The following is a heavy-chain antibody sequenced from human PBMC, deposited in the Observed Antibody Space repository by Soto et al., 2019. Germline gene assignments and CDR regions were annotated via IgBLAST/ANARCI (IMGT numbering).Heavy chain of an antibody. D-gene: IGHD3-10*01. CDR2: IYYSGET. Sequence: QVQLQESGPGLVKPSETLSLTCTVSGDSISRYYWSWIRLSPGKGLEWIGYIYYSGETNYNPSVKSRVTISVDTTKNQFSLKLSSVTAADTAVYCCARDQGGEFLKGSGMDVWGQGTTVTVSS. V-gene: IGHV4-59*01. CDR3: ARDQGGEFLKGSGMDV. CDR1: GDSISRYY. J-gene: IGHJ6*02.